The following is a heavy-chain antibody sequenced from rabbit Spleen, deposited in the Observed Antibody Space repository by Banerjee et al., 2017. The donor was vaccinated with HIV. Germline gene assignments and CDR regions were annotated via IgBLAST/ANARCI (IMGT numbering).Heavy chain of an antibody. J-gene: IGHJ3*01. CDR2: IYGGSSGST. Sequence: QEQLVESGGGLVQPEGSLTLTCTASGFSFSRNEMCWVRQAPGKGLECIACIYGGSSGSTWYATWAKGRFTISRASSTTVFLQMTSLTAADTATYFCARDLPDIIGWNFGFWGQGTLVTVS. V-gene: IGHV1S45*01. D-gene: IGHD1-1*01. CDR3: ARDLPDIIGWNFGF. CDR1: GFSFSRNE.